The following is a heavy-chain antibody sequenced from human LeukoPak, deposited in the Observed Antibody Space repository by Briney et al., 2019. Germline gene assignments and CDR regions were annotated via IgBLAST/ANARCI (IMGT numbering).Heavy chain of an antibody. CDR2: IHTSGGT. Sequence: ETLSLTCTVSGVSISGYYWSWIRQPAGKGLEWIGRIHTSGGTNYNPSLKSRVTMSVDTSKNQFSVKLSSVTDADTAVYYCARGDDSSGQGYWGQGTLVTVSS. D-gene: IGHD3-22*01. CDR3: ARGDDSSGQGY. J-gene: IGHJ4*02. V-gene: IGHV4-4*07. CDR1: GVSISGYY.